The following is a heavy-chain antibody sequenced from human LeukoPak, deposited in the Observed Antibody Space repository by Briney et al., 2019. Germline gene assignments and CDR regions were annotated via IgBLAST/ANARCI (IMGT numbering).Heavy chain of an antibody. J-gene: IGHJ2*01. Sequence: TETLSLTCTVSGCSISIAFYWGWIRQPPGKGLEWIGSISHSGSTYYNPSLKSRVTISVDTSKNQFSLKLSSVTAADTAVYYCARGFDYYDSSGYLSNWYFDLWGRGTLVTVSS. CDR1: GCSISIAFY. V-gene: IGHV4-38-2*02. CDR2: ISHSGST. CDR3: ARGFDYYDSSGYLSNWYFDL. D-gene: IGHD3-22*01.